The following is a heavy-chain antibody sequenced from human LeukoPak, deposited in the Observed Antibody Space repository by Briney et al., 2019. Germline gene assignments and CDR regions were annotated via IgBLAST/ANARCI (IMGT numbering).Heavy chain of an antibody. CDR3: AKDRVPLAARPLHFDY. Sequence: PGGSLRLSCAASGFTFSSYGMSWVRQAPGKGLELVSAISGSGGSTYYADSVKGRFTISRDNSKNTLYLQMNSLRAEDTAVYYCAKDRVPLAARPLHFDYWGQGTLVTVSS. CDR1: GFTFSSYG. CDR2: ISGSGGST. D-gene: IGHD6-6*01. V-gene: IGHV3-23*01. J-gene: IGHJ4*02.